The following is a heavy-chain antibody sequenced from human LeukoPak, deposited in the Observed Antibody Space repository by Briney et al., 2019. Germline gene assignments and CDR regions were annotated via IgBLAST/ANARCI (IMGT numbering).Heavy chain of an antibody. CDR2: IIPIFGTA. J-gene: IGHJ4*02. D-gene: IGHD5-18*01. Sequence: GASVKVSCKASGGTFSSYAISWVRQAPGQGLEWMGGIIPIFGTANYAQKFQGRVTITADKSTSTAYMELSSLRSEDTAVYYCARVNFGYSYGAIDYWGQGTLVTVSS. CDR3: ARVNFGYSYGAIDY. CDR1: GGTFSSYA. V-gene: IGHV1-69*06.